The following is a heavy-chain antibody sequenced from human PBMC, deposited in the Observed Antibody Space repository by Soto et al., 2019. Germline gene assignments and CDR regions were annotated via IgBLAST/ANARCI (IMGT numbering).Heavy chain of an antibody. CDR2: INHSGST. J-gene: IGHJ6*02. V-gene: IGHV4-34*01. Sequence: QVQLQQWGAGLLKPSETLSLTCAVYGGAFSGYYWSWIRQPPGNGLAWIGEINHSGSTTYTPSLNRRVTTSVDTSKNQCALKLSSVTAADTAVYYCARGLIIAARFYYYYGMDVWGQGTTVTVSS. CDR3: ARGLIIAARFYYYYGMDV. CDR1: GGAFSGYY. D-gene: IGHD6-6*01.